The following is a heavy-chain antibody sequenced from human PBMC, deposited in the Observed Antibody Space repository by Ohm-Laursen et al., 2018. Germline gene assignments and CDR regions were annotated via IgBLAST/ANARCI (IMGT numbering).Heavy chain of an antibody. J-gene: IGHJ4*02. V-gene: IGHV4-4*07. CDR3: ARLYPSTHPGDY. CDR1: GGSISGYY. Sequence: SDTLSLTCTVSGGSISGYYWSWIRQPAGKGLQWIGRIYTSGSTNYNPSLKSRVTMSVDTSKNQFSLKLSSVTAADTAVYYCARLYPSTHPGDYWGQGTLVTVSS. CDR2: IYTSGST. D-gene: IGHD2-2*01.